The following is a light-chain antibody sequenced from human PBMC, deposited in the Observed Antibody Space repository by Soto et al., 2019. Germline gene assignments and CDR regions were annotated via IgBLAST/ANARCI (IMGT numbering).Light chain of an antibody. CDR2: WAS. Sequence: DIVMTQSPDSLAVSLGERATINCKSSQSLLHSSNNKNTLAWYQQKPGQPPKLLIYWASARESGVPDRFSGSGSGTDFTLTISSLQAEDVAVYYCQHYYSIPWTFGQGTKVEIK. CDR3: QHYYSIPWT. CDR1: QSLLHSSNNKNT. J-gene: IGKJ1*01. V-gene: IGKV4-1*01.